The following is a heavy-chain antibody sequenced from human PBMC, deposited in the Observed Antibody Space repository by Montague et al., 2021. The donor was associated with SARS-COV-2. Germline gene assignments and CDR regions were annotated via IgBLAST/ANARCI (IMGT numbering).Heavy chain of an antibody. CDR2: SSYMSQWHK. CDR3: ARDGDYGGTWYSFLQN. CDR1: GDSVSSDTAA. J-gene: IGHJ1*01. Sequence: CAISGDSVSSDTAAWHWIGQTPSSGLESKVTSSYMSQWHKDSAASVRSRISFSGDISKNQFSLHLNSVTPEDTAIYYCARDGDYGGTWYSFLQNWGQGTLVIVSS. V-gene: IGHV6-1*01. D-gene: IGHD4-17*01.